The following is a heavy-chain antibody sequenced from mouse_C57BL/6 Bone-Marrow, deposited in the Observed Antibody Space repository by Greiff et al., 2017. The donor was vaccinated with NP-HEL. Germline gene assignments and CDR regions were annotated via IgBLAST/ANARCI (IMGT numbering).Heavy chain of an antibody. D-gene: IGHD2-4*01. V-gene: IGHV14-3*01. Sequence: LVESVAELVRPGASVKLSCTASGFNITNTYMHWVKQRPEQGLEWIGRIDPANGNTKYAPKFQGKATITADTSSNTAYLQLSRLTSEDTAIYYCARRDYGVFAYWGQGTLVTVSA. CDR3: ARRDYGVFAY. CDR1: GFNITNTY. CDR2: IDPANGNT. J-gene: IGHJ3*01.